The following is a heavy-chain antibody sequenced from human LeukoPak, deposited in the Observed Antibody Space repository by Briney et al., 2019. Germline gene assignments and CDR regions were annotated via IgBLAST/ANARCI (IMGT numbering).Heavy chain of an antibody. CDR2: IHNSGST. CDR1: GGSVSSDSYY. Sequence: SETLSLTCKVSGGSVSSDSYYWSWIRQPPGQGLEWIGYIHNSGSTKYNASLKSRLTISVDTSKNQFSLEVTSVTAADTAVYYCARTNYGDYNWFDPWGQGTLVTVSS. D-gene: IGHD4-17*01. V-gene: IGHV4-61*01. J-gene: IGHJ5*02. CDR3: ARTNYGDYNWFDP.